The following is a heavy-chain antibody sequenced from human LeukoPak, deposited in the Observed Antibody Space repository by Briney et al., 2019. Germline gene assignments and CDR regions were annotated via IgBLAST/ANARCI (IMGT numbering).Heavy chain of an antibody. J-gene: IGHJ3*02. V-gene: IGHV4-59*01. CDR2: IYYSGST. CDR1: GGSISSYY. D-gene: IGHD3-9*01. CDR3: ARGLRYFDWSPPSTFDI. Sequence: SETLSLTCTVSGGSISSYYWSWIRQPPGKGLEWIGYIYYSGSTNYNPSLKSRVTISVDTSKNQFSLKLSSVTAADTTVYYCARGLRYFDWSPPSTFDIWGQGTMVTVSS.